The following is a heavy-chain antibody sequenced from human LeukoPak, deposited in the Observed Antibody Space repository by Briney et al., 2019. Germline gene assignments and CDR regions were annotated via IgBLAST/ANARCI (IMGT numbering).Heavy chain of an antibody. J-gene: IGHJ4*02. CDR1: GFTFSDYY. Sequence: PGGSLRLSCAASGFTFSDYYMSWIRQAPGEGLEWISFISSSGNTIYYADSVKGRFTISRDNARNSLYLQINSLRAEDTAVYYCARERAIASLRPYYFDYWGQGTLVTVSS. D-gene: IGHD6-6*01. V-gene: IGHV3-11*01. CDR2: ISSSGNTI. CDR3: ARERAIASLRPYYFDY.